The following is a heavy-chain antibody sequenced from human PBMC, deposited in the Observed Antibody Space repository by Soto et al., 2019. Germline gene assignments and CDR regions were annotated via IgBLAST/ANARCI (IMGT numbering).Heavy chain of an antibody. J-gene: IGHJ6*03. CDR2: IKSDGGSA. D-gene: IGHD2-21*01. V-gene: IGHV3-74*01. CDR3: ARGAKGAYYVDV. Sequence: EVQLVESGGGLVQPGGSLRLSCAASGFTFSDFGLHWVRQAPEKGLVWVSRIKSDGGSANYADSVKGRFTIFRDNAKNTVYLQMDSLRAEDTAVYYCARGAKGAYYVDVWGKGTTVTISS. CDR1: GFTFSDFG.